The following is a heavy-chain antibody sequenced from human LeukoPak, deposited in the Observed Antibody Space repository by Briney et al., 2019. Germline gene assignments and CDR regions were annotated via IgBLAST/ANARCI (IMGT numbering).Heavy chain of an antibody. CDR2: INWNGGST. V-gene: IGHV3-20*04. CDR3: ARGGGGHYYDSSGYYYELDY. D-gene: IGHD3-22*01. J-gene: IGHJ4*02. CDR1: GFTFDDYG. Sequence: GGSLRLSCAASGFTFDDYGMSWVRQAPGKGLEWVSGINWNGGSTGYADSVKGRFTISRDNAKNSLYLQMNSLRAEDTAVYYCARGGGGHYYDSSGYYYELDYWGQGTLVTVSS.